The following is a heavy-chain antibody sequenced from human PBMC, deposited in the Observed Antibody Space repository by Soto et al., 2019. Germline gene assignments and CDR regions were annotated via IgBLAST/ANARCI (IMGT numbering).Heavy chain of an antibody. D-gene: IGHD4-17*01. J-gene: IGHJ4*02. Sequence: RRLSRAASGFTFSNAWISWGRQAPGKGLEWVGRIKSKTDGGTTDYAAHVKGRFTISRDDSKNKLYLQTNSLKTEDTAVYYCTTHLTVTPTDYWVQVTLVTVSS. CDR2: IKSKTDGGTT. CDR3: TTHLTVTPTDY. V-gene: IGHV3-15*01. CDR1: GFTFSNAW.